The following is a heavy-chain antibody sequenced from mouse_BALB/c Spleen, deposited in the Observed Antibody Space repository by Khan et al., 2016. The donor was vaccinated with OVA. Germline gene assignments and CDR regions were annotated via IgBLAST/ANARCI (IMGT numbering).Heavy chain of an antibody. J-gene: IGHJ2*01. Sequence: EVQLQESGPGLVKPSQSLSLTCTVTGYSITSDYAWNWIRQFPGNKLEWMGFISYSGNTNYNPSLKSRISITRDTSKNQFFLQLNSVTTEDTAAYDGARGYGGDFDYWGQGTTLTVSS. D-gene: IGHD1-1*02. CDR2: ISYSGNT. V-gene: IGHV3-2*02. CDR1: GYSITSDYA. CDR3: ARGYGGDFDY.